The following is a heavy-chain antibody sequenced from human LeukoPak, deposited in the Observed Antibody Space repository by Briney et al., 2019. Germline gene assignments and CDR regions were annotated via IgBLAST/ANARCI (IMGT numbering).Heavy chain of an antibody. V-gene: IGHV4-59*04. CDR2: IYYSGNT. Sequence: SETLSLTCTVSGGYIRSYYWSWIRQPPGKGLEWIGYIYYSGNTYYNASLKSQVSISIDTSKNQFSLRLTSVTAADTAVYYCARQTGSGLFILPGGQGTLVTVSS. CDR3: ARQTGSGLFILP. CDR1: GGYIRSYY. J-gene: IGHJ4*02. D-gene: IGHD3/OR15-3a*01.